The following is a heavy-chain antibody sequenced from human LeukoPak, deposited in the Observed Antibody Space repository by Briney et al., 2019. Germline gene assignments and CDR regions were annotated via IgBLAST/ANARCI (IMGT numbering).Heavy chain of an antibody. CDR3: ARVANSMIRYYYYYYMDV. Sequence: ASVKVSCKASGYTFTSYDINWVRQATGQGLEWMGWMNPNSGNTGYAQKFQGRVTITRNTSISTAYMELSSLRSEDTAVYYCARVANSMIRYYYYYYMDVWGKGTTVTVSS. CDR1: GYTFTSYD. D-gene: IGHD4-23*01. V-gene: IGHV1-8*03. J-gene: IGHJ6*03. CDR2: MNPNSGNT.